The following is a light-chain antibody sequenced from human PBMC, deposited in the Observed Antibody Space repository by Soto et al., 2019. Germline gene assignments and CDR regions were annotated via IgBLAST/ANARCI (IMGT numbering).Light chain of an antibody. CDR3: GSWDSSLSAYV. CDR1: SSNIGGNS. Sequence: SVLAQPPSVSAAPGQRVTISCSGSSSNIGGNSVSWYQQLPGTAPKLLIYDDDKRPSGIPDRFSGSKSGTSATLGITGFQTGDEADYYCGSWDSSLSAYVFGTGTRV. CDR2: DDD. J-gene: IGLJ1*01. V-gene: IGLV1-51*01.